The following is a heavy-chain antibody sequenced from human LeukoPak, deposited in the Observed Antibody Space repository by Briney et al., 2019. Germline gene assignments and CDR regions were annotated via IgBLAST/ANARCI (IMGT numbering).Heavy chain of an antibody. CDR1: GYSISSGYY. Sequence: SETLSLTCTVSGYSISSGYYWDWIRQPPGKGLEWIGYIYYSGSTNYNPSLKSRVTISVDTSKNQFSLKLSSVTAADTAVYYCARGGVLRYFDWLDRYNWFDPWGQGTLVTVSS. CDR3: ARGGVLRYFDWLDRYNWFDP. V-gene: IGHV4-61*01. J-gene: IGHJ5*02. D-gene: IGHD3-9*01. CDR2: IYYSGST.